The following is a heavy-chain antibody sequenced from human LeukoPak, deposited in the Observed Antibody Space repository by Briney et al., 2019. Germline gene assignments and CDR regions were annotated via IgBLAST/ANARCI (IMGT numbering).Heavy chain of an antibody. D-gene: IGHD6-6*01. CDR3: AKGSSSSRPYYFDY. V-gene: IGHV3-23*01. CDR2: ITGSGTDT. CDR1: GFTFYNYA. J-gene: IGHJ4*02. Sequence: PGGSLRLSCAASGFTFYNYAVSWVRQAPGKGLEWVSAITGSGTDTFHADSVKGRFTISRDHSESTLYLQMNSLRAEDTATYYCAKGSSSSRPYYFDYWGQGTLVTVSS.